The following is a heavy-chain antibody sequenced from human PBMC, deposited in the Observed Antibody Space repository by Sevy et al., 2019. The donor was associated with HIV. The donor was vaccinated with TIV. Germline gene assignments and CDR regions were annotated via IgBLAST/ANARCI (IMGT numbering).Heavy chain of an antibody. V-gene: IGHV1-18*01. CDR1: GYTFTSYG. CDR2: ISAYNGNT. J-gene: IGHJ3*02. Sequence: ASVKVSCKASGYTFTSYGISWVRQAPGQGLEWMGWISAYNGNTNYAQKLQGRVTMTTDTSTSTAYMELRSLRSDDTAVYYCARPHGLANLKDWGSLAFDIWGQGTMVTVSS. D-gene: IGHD7-27*01. CDR3: ARPHGLANLKDWGSLAFDI.